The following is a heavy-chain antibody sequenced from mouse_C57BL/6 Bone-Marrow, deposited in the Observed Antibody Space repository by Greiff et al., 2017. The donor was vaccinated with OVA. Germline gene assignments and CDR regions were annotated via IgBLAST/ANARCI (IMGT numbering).Heavy chain of an antibody. J-gene: IGHJ3*01. CDR2: ISSGGSYT. Sequence: EVQRVESGGDLVKPGGSLKLSCAASGFTFSSYGMSWVRQTPDKRLEWVATISSGGSYTYYPDSVKGQFTISRDNAKNTLYLQMSSLKSEDTAMYYCARPSYDPSFAYWGQGTLVTVSA. D-gene: IGHD2-3*01. V-gene: IGHV5-6*01. CDR3: ARPSYDPSFAY. CDR1: GFTFSSYG.